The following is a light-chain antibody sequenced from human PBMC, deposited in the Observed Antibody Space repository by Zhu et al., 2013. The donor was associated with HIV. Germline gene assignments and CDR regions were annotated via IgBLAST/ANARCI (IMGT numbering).Light chain of an antibody. Sequence: DIVMTQSPDSLAVSLGERATINCKSSQSVLYSSNNKNYLAWYLQKPGQPPKLLIYWATTRESGVPDRFSGSGSGTDFTLTISRLEPEDSAVYYCQQYRISPGWTFGQGTKVEIK. CDR1: QSVLYSSNNKNY. V-gene: IGKV4-1*01. CDR3: QQYRISPGWT. CDR2: WAT. J-gene: IGKJ1*01.